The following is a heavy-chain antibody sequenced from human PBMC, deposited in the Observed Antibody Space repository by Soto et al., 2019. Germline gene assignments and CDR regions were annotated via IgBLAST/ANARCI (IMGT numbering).Heavy chain of an antibody. Sequence: QVQLVESGGGLVKPGGSLRLSCAASGFTFSGYNMSWIRQAPGKGLEWVSYITRSGSKTFDAESVKGRFTISRDNTMNLLYLQMHSLSAEDTAVYYCARRGTISSAHHFDHWGQGTLVTVSS. CDR3: ARRGTISSAHHFDH. CDR1: GFTFSGYN. CDR2: ITRSGSKT. J-gene: IGHJ4*02. D-gene: IGHD6-6*01. V-gene: IGHV3-11*01.